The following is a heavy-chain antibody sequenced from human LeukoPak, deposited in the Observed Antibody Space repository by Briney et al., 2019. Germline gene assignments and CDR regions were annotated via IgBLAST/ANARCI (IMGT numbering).Heavy chain of an antibody. CDR2: IYISGRT. D-gene: IGHD3-3*01. J-gene: IGHJ4*02. V-gene: IGHV4-61*02. CDR1: GGSISSGTDY. Sequence: PSETLSLTCTVSGGSISSGTDYWSWIRQPVGKGLEWVGLIYISGRTNYNRSLKSRVTISMSTSKNQFSLKLTSVTAADTAVYYCARDFGLWGQGTLVTVSP. CDR3: ARDFGL.